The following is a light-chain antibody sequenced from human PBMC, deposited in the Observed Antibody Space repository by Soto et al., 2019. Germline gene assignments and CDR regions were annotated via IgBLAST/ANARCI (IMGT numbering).Light chain of an antibody. CDR2: SAS. V-gene: IGKV1-8*01. J-gene: IGKJ4*01. CDR3: QQFYSSPLT. CDR1: QSISSY. Sequence: AIRMTQSPSSLSASTGDRVTITCRASQSISSYLAWYQQKPGKAPILLISSASTLHTGVPSRFSGSGFGTEFTLTISSLQSDDFAAYYCQQFYSSPLTFGGGTNVEVK.